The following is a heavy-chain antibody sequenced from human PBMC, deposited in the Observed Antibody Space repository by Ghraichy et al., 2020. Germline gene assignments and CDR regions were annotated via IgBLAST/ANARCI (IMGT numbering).Heavy chain of an antibody. D-gene: IGHD3-22*01. CDR2: ITGSGDST. CDR3: ATTNYSDNSGYYPSPLDY. J-gene: IGHJ4*02. Sequence: GGSLRLSCGASGFIFSSYAMNWVRQAPGKGLEWVSGITGSGDSTTYADSVKGRFTISRDNSKNTLYLQMNSLRAEDTAIYYCATTNYSDNSGYYPSPLDYWGQGTLVTVSS. V-gene: IGHV3-23*01. CDR1: GFIFSSYA.